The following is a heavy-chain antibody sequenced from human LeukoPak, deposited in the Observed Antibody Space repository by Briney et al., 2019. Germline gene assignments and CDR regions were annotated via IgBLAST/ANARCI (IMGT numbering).Heavy chain of an antibody. D-gene: IGHD5-12*01. V-gene: IGHV4-59*01. CDR2: IHYTGTT. J-gene: IGHJ5*02. CDR1: GGSINNYY. Sequence: PSETLSLTCTVSGGSINNYYWSWVRRPPGKGLEWIGNIHYTGTTYYNPSLKSRVTISVATSKNQFSLRVSSVTAADTAIYYCARYAAASGPNWLDPWGQGTLVTVSS. CDR3: ARYAAASGPNWLDP.